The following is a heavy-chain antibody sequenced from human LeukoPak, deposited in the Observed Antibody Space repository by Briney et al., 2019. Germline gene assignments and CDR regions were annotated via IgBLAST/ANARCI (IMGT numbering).Heavy chain of an antibody. CDR3: ARSPVAVPAAIDY. CDR1: GGSISSYY. D-gene: IGHD2-2*01. CDR2: TYTSGST. V-gene: IGHV4-4*07. Sequence: SETLSLTCTVSGGSISSYYWSWIRQPAGKGLEWIGRTYTSGSTNYNPSLKSRVTISVDKSKNQFSLKLSSVTAADTAVYYCARSPVAVPAAIDYWGQGTLVTVSS. J-gene: IGHJ4*02.